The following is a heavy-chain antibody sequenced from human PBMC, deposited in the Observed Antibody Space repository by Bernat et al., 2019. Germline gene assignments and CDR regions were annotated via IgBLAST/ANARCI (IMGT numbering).Heavy chain of an antibody. CDR3: TKPPFQH. Sequence: EVQLLESGGGLEQPGGSLRLSCAASGFTFSDYAMSWVRQAPGKGLEWVSTISGSDGGTYYADSVKGRFTISRDNSKYTLFLQMHVLRADDTAMYYCTKPPFQHWGQGTLVTVSS. CDR1: GFTFSDYA. J-gene: IGHJ1*01. CDR2: ISGSDGGT. V-gene: IGHV3-23*01.